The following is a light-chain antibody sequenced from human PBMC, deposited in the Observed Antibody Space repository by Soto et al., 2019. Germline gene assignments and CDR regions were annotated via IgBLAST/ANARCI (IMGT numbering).Light chain of an antibody. CDR2: AAS. Sequence: DTQMNQSPSSLSASVGDSISITCRARQSISSYLNWYQTKRGKAPKLLISAASILQSGVQSRFSGSGSGTDFTLTISNLQPEDVAGYYCQQTYSCTITFGQGTRLEIK. V-gene: IGKV1-39*01. CDR3: QQTYSCTIT. J-gene: IGKJ5*01. CDR1: QSISSY.